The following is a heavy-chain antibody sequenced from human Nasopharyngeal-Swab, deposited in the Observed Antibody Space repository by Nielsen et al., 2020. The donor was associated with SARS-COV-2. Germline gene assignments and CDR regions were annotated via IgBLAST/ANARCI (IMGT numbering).Heavy chain of an antibody. CDR2: ISYDGSNK. CDR3: ARDYDFWSD. J-gene: IGHJ4*02. D-gene: IGHD3-3*01. Sequence: GSLRLSCAASGFTFSSYAMHWVRQAPGKGLEWVAVISYDGSNKYYADSVKGRFTISRDNSKNTLYLQMNSLRAEDTAVYYCARDYDFWSDWGQGTLVTVSS. CDR1: GFTFSSYA. V-gene: IGHV3-30*04.